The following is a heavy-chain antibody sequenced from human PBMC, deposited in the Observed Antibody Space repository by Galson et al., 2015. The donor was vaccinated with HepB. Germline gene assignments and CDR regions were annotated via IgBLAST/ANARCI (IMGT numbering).Heavy chain of an antibody. D-gene: IGHD3-3*01. Sequence: SETLSLTCTVSGGSIDSDYWSWIRQSPGKGLEWIGYIYYSGNTNYNPSLKSRVAISVDTSKNQFSLKLSSVTAADTAVYYCARGNYDFWTGYGGTNWFDPWGQGTLVIVSS. CDR1: GGSIDSDY. CDR3: ARGNYDFWTGYGGTNWFDP. CDR2: IYYSGNT. J-gene: IGHJ5*02. V-gene: IGHV4-59*01.